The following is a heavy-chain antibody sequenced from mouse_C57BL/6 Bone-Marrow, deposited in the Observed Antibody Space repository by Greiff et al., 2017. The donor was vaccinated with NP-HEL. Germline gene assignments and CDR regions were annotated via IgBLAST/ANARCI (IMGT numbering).Heavy chain of an antibody. Sequence: EVKLVESGGGLVQPGGSMKLSCAASGFTFSDAWMDWVRQSPAKGLEWVAEIRNKANNHATYYAESVKGSFTISRDDSKSSVYLQMNSLRAEGTCIYYCTRDYGSYYAMDYWGQGTSVTVSS. CDR3: TRDYGSYYAMDY. J-gene: IGHJ4*01. CDR1: GFTFSDAW. D-gene: IGHD1-1*01. V-gene: IGHV6-6*01. CDR2: IRNKANNHAT.